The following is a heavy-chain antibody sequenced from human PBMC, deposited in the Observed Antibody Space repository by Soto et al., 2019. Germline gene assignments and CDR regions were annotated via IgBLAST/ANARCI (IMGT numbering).Heavy chain of an antibody. CDR3: ARGRYGDY. D-gene: IGHD1-1*01. V-gene: IGHV1-18*01. CDR1: GYTFTSYG. CDR2: ISAHNGNT. Sequence: QVHLVQSGAEVKKPGASVNVSCKGSGYTFTSYGITWVRQAPGQGLEWMGWISAHNGNTNYARKLQGRVTVTRDTSTSTAYMELRSLRSDDTAVYYCARGRYGDYWGQGALVTVSS. J-gene: IGHJ4*02.